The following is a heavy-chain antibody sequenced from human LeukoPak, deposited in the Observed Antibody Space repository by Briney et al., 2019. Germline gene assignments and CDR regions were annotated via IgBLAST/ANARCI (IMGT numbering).Heavy chain of an antibody. Sequence: SVKVSCKASGGTFSSYAISWVRQAPGQGLEWMGGIIPIFGTANYAQKFQGRVTITADGSTSTAYMELSSLRSEDTAVYYCARTSSIAAYWFDPWGQGTLVTVSS. CDR1: GGTFSSYA. CDR3: ARTSSIAAYWFDP. J-gene: IGHJ5*02. D-gene: IGHD6-6*01. CDR2: IIPIFGTA. V-gene: IGHV1-69*01.